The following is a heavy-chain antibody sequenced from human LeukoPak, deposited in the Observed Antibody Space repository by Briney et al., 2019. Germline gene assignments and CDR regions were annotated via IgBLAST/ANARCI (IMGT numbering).Heavy chain of an antibody. V-gene: IGHV3-23*01. J-gene: IGHJ4*02. Sequence: GGSLRLSCAASGFTFSSYAMSWVRQAPGKGLEWVSAISGSGGSTYYADSVKGRFTISRDNSKNTLYLQMNSLRAEDTAVYYCAGTGYSSSWYRSAAAEKDYWGQGTLVTVSS. CDR2: ISGSGGST. D-gene: IGHD6-13*01. CDR1: GFTFSSYA. CDR3: AGTGYSSSWYRSAAAEKDY.